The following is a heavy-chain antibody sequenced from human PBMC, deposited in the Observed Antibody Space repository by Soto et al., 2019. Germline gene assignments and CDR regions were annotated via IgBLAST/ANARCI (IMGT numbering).Heavy chain of an antibody. V-gene: IGHV4-39*01. D-gene: IGHD3-10*01. J-gene: IGHJ6*02. CDR2: IYYSGST. Sequence: SETLSLTCTVSGGSISSSSYYWGWIRQPPGKGLEWIGSIYYSGSTYYNPSLKSRVTISVDTSKNQFSLKLSSVTAADTAVYYCARPLKPPLAYGSGRDYYYYGMDVWGQGTTVTVSS. CDR3: ARPLKPPLAYGSGRDYYYYGMDV. CDR1: GGSISSSSYY.